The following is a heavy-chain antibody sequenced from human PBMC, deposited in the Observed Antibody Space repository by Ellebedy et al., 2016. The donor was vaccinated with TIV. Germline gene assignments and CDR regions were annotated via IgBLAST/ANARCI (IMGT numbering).Heavy chain of an antibody. V-gene: IGHV5-10-1*01. CDR2: IDPSDSYT. CDR1: GYSFTSYW. CDR3: ARDGYKIAAAGTRWFDP. Sequence: GESLKISCKGSGYSFTSYWISWVRQMPGKGLEWMGRIDPSDSYTNYSPSFQGHVTISADKSISTAYLQWSSLKASDTAMYYCARDGYKIAAAGTRWFDPLGPGNPGHRLL. J-gene: IGHJ5*02. D-gene: IGHD6-13*01.